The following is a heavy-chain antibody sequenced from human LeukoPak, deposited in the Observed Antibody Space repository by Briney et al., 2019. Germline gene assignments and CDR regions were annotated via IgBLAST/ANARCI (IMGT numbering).Heavy chain of an antibody. CDR3: ARHGPNRYNWKNNRFDP. CDR1: GYSFTSDW. V-gene: IGHV5-51*01. CDR2: IYPGDSET. Sequence: GESLKISCKGSGYSFTSDWIGRVRQMPGKGLEWMGTIYPGDSETRYSPSFQGQVTISVDKSISTAYLQWSSLKASDTAMYYCARHGPNRYNWKNNRFDPWGQGTLVTVSS. J-gene: IGHJ5*02. D-gene: IGHD1-20*01.